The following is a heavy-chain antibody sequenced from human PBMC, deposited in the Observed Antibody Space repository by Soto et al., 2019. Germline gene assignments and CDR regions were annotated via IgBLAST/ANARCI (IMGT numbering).Heavy chain of an antibody. CDR3: ARGRMSMNDAFDI. V-gene: IGHV3-48*01. CDR1: GFTFSSYS. CDR2: ISSSSNTI. Sequence: GGSLRLSCAASGFTFSSYSMNWVRQAPGKGLEWVSYISSSSNTIYYADSVKGRFTISRDNAKNSLYLQMNSLRAEDTAVYYCARGRMSMNDAFDIWGQGTMVTVSS. J-gene: IGHJ3*02.